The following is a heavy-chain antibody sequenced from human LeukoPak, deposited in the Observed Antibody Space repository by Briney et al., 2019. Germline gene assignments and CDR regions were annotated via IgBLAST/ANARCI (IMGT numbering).Heavy chain of an antibody. D-gene: IGHD6-13*01. CDR3: ARDISSSWYDWFDP. V-gene: IGHV3-7*01. CDR2: IKQDGSEK. J-gene: IGHJ5*02. Sequence: GGSLRLSCAASGFTFSSYWVGWVRQAPGKGLEWVANIKQDGSEKYYVDSVKGRFTISRDNAKNSLYLQMNSLRAEDTAVYYCARDISSSWYDWFDPWGQGTLVTVSS. CDR1: GFTFSSYW.